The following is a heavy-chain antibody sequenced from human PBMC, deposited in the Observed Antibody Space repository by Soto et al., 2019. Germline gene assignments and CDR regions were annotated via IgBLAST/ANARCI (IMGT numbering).Heavy chain of an antibody. Sequence: WTWIRQHPGKGLEWIGYIYYSGVTYYNPSLKSRVTISVDTSKNQFSLKLCSVTAADTAMDYCARDLRGRGSGRFDPWGQGTLVTVSS. CDR2: IYYSGVT. J-gene: IGHJ5*02. CDR3: ARDLRGRGSGRFDP. D-gene: IGHD3-10*01. V-gene: IGHV4-31*02.